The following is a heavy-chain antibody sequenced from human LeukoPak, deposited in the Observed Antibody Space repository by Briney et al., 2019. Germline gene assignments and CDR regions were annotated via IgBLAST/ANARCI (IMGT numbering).Heavy chain of an antibody. J-gene: IGHJ5*02. CDR1: GYSFASHW. CDR3: AKQGGSAWS. CDR2: IYPGDSDT. Sequence: GESLKISCKGSGYSFASHWIGWVRQMPGKGLEWMGAIYPGDSDTRYSPSFQGQVTFSADKSISTAFLHWSSLKASDTAMYYCAKQGGSAWSWGQGTLVTVSS. D-gene: IGHD6-19*01. V-gene: IGHV5-51*01.